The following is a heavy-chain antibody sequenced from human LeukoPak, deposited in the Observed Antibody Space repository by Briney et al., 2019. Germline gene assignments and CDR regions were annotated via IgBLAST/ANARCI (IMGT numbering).Heavy chain of an antibody. V-gene: IGHV3-23*01. CDR2: ISGNGGST. CDR1: GFTFSSYA. J-gene: IGHJ4*02. Sequence: PGGSLTLSCAASGFTFSSYAMSWVRQAPGKGLDWVSAISGNGGSTYYADSVKGRFTISRDNSKNTLYLQMNSLRAADTAVYYCARDYGDYRLFDYWGQETRVTVSS. D-gene: IGHD4-17*01. CDR3: ARDYGDYRLFDY.